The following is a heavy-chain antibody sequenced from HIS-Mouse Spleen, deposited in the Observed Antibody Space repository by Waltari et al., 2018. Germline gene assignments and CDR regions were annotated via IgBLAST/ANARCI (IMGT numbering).Heavy chain of an antibody. Sequence: QLQLQESGPGLVKPSETLSLTCPVSGGSISSSSYYWGWIRQPPGKGLEWVAVISYDGSNKYYADSVKGRFTISRDNSKNTLYLQMNSLRAEDTAVYYCAKDKHHAFDYWGQGTLVTVSS. V-gene: IGHV3-30*18. CDR1: GGSISSSS. CDR3: AKDKHHAFDY. J-gene: IGHJ4*02. CDR2: ISYDGSNK.